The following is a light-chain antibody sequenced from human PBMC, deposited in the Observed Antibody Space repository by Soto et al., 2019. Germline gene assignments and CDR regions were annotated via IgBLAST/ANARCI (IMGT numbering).Light chain of an antibody. CDR3: QQRSNWPPLLT. CDR2: DAS. J-gene: IGKJ4*01. V-gene: IGKV3-11*01. Sequence: EIVLTQSPATLSLSPGERATLSCRASQSVSRYLAWYQQKPGQAPRLLIYDASNRATGIPARFSGSGSGTDFTLTISSLEPEDFAVYYSQQRSNWPPLLTFGGGTKVEIK. CDR1: QSVSRY.